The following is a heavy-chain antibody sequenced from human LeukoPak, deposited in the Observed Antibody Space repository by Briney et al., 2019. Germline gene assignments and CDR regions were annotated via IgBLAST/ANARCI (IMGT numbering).Heavy chain of an antibody. Sequence: GGSLRLSCAASGFTFSSFSMNWVRQAPGKGLEWVSSISVSSSSLYYADSVKGRFTISRDNAKNSLYLQMNSLRAEDTAVYYCAKSFWWFGELSPFDYWGQGTLVTVSS. D-gene: IGHD3-10*01. J-gene: IGHJ4*02. V-gene: IGHV3-21*01. CDR2: ISVSSSSL. CDR1: GFTFSSFS. CDR3: AKSFWWFGELSPFDY.